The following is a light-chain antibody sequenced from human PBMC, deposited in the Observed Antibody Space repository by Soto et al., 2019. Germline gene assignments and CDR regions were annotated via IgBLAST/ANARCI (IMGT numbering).Light chain of an antibody. CDR2: EVT. Sequence: QSALTQPASVSGSPGQSITISCTGTSSDVGAYNRVSWYQQRSGKAPKLMVYEVTHRPSGVSNRFSGSKSGNTASLTISGLQAEDEADYYCLSYTISSSYVFXTGTKVTVL. V-gene: IGLV2-14*01. J-gene: IGLJ1*01. CDR3: LSYTISSSYV. CDR1: SSDVGAYNR.